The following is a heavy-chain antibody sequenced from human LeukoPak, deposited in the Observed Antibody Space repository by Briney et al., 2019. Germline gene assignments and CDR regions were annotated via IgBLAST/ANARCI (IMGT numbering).Heavy chain of an antibody. J-gene: IGHJ3*02. Sequence: SLRLSCAASGFTFDDYAMHWVRQAPGKGLEGVSGIRQYSGNIGYAGSVKGRFTISRANAKNSLYLQMNSLRAEDTALYYCAKDIFGYSSSWYKGDAFDIWGQGTMVNV. CDR1: GFTFDDYA. CDR3: AKDIFGYSSSWYKGDAFDI. V-gene: IGHV3-9*01. CDR2: IRQYSGNI. D-gene: IGHD6-13*01.